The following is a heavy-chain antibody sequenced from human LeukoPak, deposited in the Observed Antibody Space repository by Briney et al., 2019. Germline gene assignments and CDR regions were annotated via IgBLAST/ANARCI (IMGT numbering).Heavy chain of an antibody. D-gene: IGHD1-26*01. V-gene: IGHV3-48*01. J-gene: IGHJ4*02. CDR1: GFTFSSYS. CDR2: ISSSSSTI. Sequence: PGGSLRLSCAASGFTFSSYSMNWVRQAPGRGLEWVSYISSSSSTIYYADSVKGRFTISRDNAKNSLYLQMNSLRAEDTAVYYCARELLRGIDYWGQGTLVTVSS. CDR3: ARELLRGIDY.